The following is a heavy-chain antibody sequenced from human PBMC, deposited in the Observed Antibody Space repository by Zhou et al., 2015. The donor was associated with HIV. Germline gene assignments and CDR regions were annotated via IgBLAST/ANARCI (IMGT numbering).Heavy chain of an antibody. CDR2: IIPIFGTA. CDR1: GGTFSSYA. V-gene: IGHV1-69*06. Sequence: QVQLVQSGAEVKKPGSSVKVSCKASGGTFSSYAISWVRQAPGQGLEWMGGIIPIFGTANYAQKFQGRVTITADKSTSTAYMELSSLRSEDTAVYYCARRLWDRTADYYYYGMDVWGQGTTVTVSS. J-gene: IGHJ6*02. CDR3: ARRLWDRTADYYYYGMDV. D-gene: IGHD3-16*01.